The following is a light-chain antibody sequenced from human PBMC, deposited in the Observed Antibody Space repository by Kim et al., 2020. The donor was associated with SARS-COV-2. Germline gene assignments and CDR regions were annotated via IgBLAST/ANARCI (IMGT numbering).Light chain of an antibody. J-gene: IGLJ2*01. V-gene: IGLV2-8*01. CDR2: EVS. CDR3: SSYAGSPRVV. CDR1: SGDVGYYNY. Sequence: GQSVPISCTGTSGDVGYYNYVSCYQHHPGKAPKLMIYEVSKRPSGVPDRFSGSKSGNTASLTVSGLQAEDEADYYCSSYAGSPRVVFGGGTQLTVL.